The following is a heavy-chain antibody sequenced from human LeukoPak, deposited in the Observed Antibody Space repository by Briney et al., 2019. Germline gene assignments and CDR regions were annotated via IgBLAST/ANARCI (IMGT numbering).Heavy chain of an antibody. D-gene: IGHD1-26*01. Sequence: GGSLRLSYAASGIIFSNYAMHWVRQGPGKGLECISTISSDGGSTYYANSVKGRFTISRDNSKNTLYLQMGSLRAEDMAVYYCARGRQGAKTRYFDLWGRGTRVTVSS. CDR1: GIIFSNYA. V-gene: IGHV3-64*01. J-gene: IGHJ2*01. CDR3: ARGRQGAKTRYFDL. CDR2: ISSDGGST.